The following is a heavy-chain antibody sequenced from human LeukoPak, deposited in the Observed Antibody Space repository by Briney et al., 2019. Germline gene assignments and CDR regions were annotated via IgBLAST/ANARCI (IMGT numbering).Heavy chain of an antibody. CDR3: VHDIPRGEGFQH. V-gene: IGHV2-5*01. J-gene: IGHJ1*01. Sequence: SGPTLVNPTPTLTLTCTFSGFSLSTSGVGVGWVRQPPGKALQWLALIYGNDDKRYSPSLKNRLTISKDSSTSPVVLTMTNMDPVDTATYYWVHDIPRGEGFQHWGQGTLVTVSS. CDR1: GFSLSTSGVG. CDR2: IYGNDDK. D-gene: IGHD2-2*01.